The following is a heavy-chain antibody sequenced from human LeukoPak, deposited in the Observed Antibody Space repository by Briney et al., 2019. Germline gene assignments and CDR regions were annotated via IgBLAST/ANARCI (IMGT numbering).Heavy chain of an antibody. CDR1: GYTFTNYD. J-gene: IGHJ6*02. V-gene: IGHV1-8*01. CDR2: MNPNSGST. CDR3: ATAVTTFRGDSYYYGMDV. Sequence: EASVKVSCKASGYTFTNYDFNWMRQATGQGLEWVGWMNPNSGSTGYAQKFQGRVTMTEDTSTDTAYMELSSLRSEDTAVYYCATAVTTFRGDSYYYGMDVWGQGTTVTVSS. D-gene: IGHD4-17*01.